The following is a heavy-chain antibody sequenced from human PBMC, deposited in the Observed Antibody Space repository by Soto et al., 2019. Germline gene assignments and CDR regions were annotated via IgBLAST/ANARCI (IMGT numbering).Heavy chain of an antibody. J-gene: IGHJ4*02. Sequence: EVQLVESGGGLVQPGRSLRLSCAASGFTFDDYAMHWVRQAPGKGLEWVSGISWNSGSIGYADSVKGRFTISRDNAKNSLYLQMNSLRAEDTALYYCAKEAMGFDYWGQGTLVTVSS. CDR3: AKEAMGFDY. D-gene: IGHD5-18*01. CDR1: GFTFDDYA. CDR2: ISWNSGSI. V-gene: IGHV3-9*01.